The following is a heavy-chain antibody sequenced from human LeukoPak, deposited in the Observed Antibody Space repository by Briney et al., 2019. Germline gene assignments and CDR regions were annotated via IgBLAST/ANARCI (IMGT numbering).Heavy chain of an antibody. CDR1: GFSFSSYG. V-gene: IGHV3-33*01. Sequence: GGSMRLSCAASGFSFSSYGIHWVRQAPGKGLEWVAVIWYDGTNKYYADSAKGRFTISRDNSKNTLYRQMNSQRGEDTAVYYCARDQRGFSYSEYYFDYWGEGTLVTVSS. CDR3: ARDQRGFSYSEYYFDY. CDR2: IWYDGTNK. J-gene: IGHJ4*02. D-gene: IGHD5-18*01.